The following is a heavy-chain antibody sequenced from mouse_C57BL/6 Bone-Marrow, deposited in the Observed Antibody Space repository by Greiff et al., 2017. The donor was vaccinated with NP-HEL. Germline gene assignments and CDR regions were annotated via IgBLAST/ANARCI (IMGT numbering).Heavy chain of an antibody. CDR2: ISSGSSTI. Sequence: EVQLVESGGGLVKPGGSLKLSCAASGFTFSDYGMHWVRQAPEKGLEWVAYISSGSSTIYYADTVKGRFTISRDNAKNTLFLQMTSLRSEDTAMYYCATARPCYAMDYWGQGTSVTVSS. CDR3: ATARPCYAMDY. D-gene: IGHD2-12*01. CDR1: GFTFSDYG. J-gene: IGHJ4*01. V-gene: IGHV5-17*01.